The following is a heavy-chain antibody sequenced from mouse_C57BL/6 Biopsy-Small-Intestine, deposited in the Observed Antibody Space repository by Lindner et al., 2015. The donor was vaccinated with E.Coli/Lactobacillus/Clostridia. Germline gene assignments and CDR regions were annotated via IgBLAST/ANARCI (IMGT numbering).Heavy chain of an antibody. CDR2: IYPYNGVS. CDR3: ARGNNWDSDFDY. Sequence: VQLQESGPELVKPGASVKISCKASGFSFTGYYMHWVKQSHGNILDWIGYIYPYNGVSSYNQKFKDKATLTVDRSSSTAYMELRSLTSEDSAVYYCARGNNWDSDFDYWGQGHHSHSLL. CDR1: GFSFTGYY. D-gene: IGHD4-1*01. V-gene: IGHV1-31*01. J-gene: IGHJ2*01.